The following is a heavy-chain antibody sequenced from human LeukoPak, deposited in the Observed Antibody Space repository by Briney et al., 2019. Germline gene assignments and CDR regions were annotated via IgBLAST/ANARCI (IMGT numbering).Heavy chain of an antibody. Sequence: GGSLRLSCAASRFTFNIYTMTWVRQAPGKGLEWFSIISDNGDYTYYADSVKGRFTISRDNSKNTLYLEMNSLRAEDTAVYYCAKSYSSGWDFDYWGQGTLVTVSS. CDR2: ISDNGDYT. V-gene: IGHV3-23*01. D-gene: IGHD6-19*01. J-gene: IGHJ4*02. CDR1: RFTFNIYT. CDR3: AKSYSSGWDFDY.